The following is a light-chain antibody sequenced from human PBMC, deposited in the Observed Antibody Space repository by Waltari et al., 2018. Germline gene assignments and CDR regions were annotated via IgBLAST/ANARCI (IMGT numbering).Light chain of an antibody. Sequence: SVLTQPPSASGTPGQRVTISRSGTSYTIGRNTVNWYQQVPGTAPKLLIYNNSQRPSGVPDRFSGSKSGTAAALDISGLQSEDEADYYCAAWDDSLNGVFGGGTKLTVL. CDR2: NNS. V-gene: IGLV1-44*01. CDR3: AAWDDSLNGV. J-gene: IGLJ3*02. CDR1: SYTIGRNT.